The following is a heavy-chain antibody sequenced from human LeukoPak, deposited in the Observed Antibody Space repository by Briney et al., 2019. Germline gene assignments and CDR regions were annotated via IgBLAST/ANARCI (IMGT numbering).Heavy chain of an antibody. V-gene: IGHV3-23*01. CDR3: AKDQRIAAAGTRAFDI. CDR2: ISGGGGST. J-gene: IGHJ3*02. Sequence: GGSLRLSCAASGFTFSSYAMSWVRQAPGKGLEWVSAISGGGGSTYYADSVKGRFTISRDNSKNTLYLQMNSLRAEDTAVYYCAKDQRIAAAGTRAFDIWGQGTMVTVSS. CDR1: GFTFSSYA. D-gene: IGHD6-13*01.